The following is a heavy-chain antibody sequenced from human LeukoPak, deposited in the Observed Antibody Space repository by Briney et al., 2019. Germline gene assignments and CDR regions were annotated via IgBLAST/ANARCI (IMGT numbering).Heavy chain of an antibody. CDR2: ISYDGSNA. V-gene: IGHV3-30*14. J-gene: IGHJ6*02. CDR1: GFIFSAFSGYA. CDR3: AREVRGPYYYYGMDV. Sequence: GRSLRLSCAASGFIFSAFSGYAMDWVRQAPGQGLEWVAGISYDGSNAYYADSVKGRFTISRDNSKNTLYLQMGSLRAEDMAVYYCAREVRGPYYYYGMDVWGQGTTVTVSS.